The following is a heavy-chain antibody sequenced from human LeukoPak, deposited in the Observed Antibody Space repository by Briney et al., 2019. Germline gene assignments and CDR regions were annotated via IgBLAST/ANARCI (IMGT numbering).Heavy chain of an antibody. CDR3: AKDRSTVGYTYGLDY. CDR1: GFNFNKYD. D-gene: IGHD5-18*01. CDR2: ISRDGINK. Sequence: GMSLRLSCAASGFNFNKYDMHWVRQAPGKGLEWVAVISRDGINKYYEDPVKGRFTISRDNPKSTLFLQMNSLRAEDTAVYYCAKDRSTVGYTYGLDYWGQGTLVTVSS. V-gene: IGHV3-30*18. J-gene: IGHJ4*02.